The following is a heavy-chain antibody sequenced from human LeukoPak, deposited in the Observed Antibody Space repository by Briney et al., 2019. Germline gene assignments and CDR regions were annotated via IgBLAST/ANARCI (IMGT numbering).Heavy chain of an antibody. CDR3: AREGDGLS. J-gene: IGHJ4*02. D-gene: IGHD2-21*02. Sequence: ASVKVSCKASGYTFSSYTMNWVRQAPGQGLEWMGWINPNSGGTNYAQKFQGRVTMTRDTSISTAYMELSRLRSDDTAAYYCAREGDGLSWGQGTLVTVSS. CDR1: GYTFSSYT. CDR2: INPNSGGT. V-gene: IGHV1-2*02.